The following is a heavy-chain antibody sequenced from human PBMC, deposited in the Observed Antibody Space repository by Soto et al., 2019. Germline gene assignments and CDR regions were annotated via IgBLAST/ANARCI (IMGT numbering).Heavy chain of an antibody. Sequence: SETLSLTCTVSGGSISSYYWSWIRQPPGKGLEWIGYIYYSGSTNYNPSLKSRVTISVDTSKNQFSLKLSSVTAADTAVYYCARAVNYDFWSGYYLGYFDYWGQGTLVTVSS. D-gene: IGHD3-3*01. CDR3: ARAVNYDFWSGYYLGYFDY. J-gene: IGHJ4*02. CDR1: GGSISSYY. CDR2: IYYSGST. V-gene: IGHV4-59*01.